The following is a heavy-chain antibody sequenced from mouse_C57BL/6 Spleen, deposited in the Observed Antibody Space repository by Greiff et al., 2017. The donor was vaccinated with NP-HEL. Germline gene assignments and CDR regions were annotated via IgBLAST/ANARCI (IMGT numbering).Heavy chain of an antibody. CDR3: ARGGYYDLYAMDY. Sequence: QVQLQQPGAELVRPGSSVKLSCKASGYTFTSYWMDWVKQRPGQGLEWIGNIYPSDSETHYNQKFKDKATLTVDKSSSTAYMQLSSLTSEDSAVYYCARGGYYDLYAMDYWGQGTSVTVAS. CDR1: GYTFTSYW. V-gene: IGHV1-61*01. J-gene: IGHJ4*01. CDR2: IYPSDSET. D-gene: IGHD2-4*01.